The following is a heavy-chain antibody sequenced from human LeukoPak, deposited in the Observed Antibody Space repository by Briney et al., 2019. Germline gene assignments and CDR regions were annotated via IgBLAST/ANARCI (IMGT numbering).Heavy chain of an antibody. CDR1: GFTFSSYG. J-gene: IGHJ1*01. D-gene: IGHD2-15*01. Sequence: GGSLRLSCAASGFTFSSYGMHWVRQAPGKGLEWVAVISYDGSNKYYADSVKGRFTISRDNSKNTLYLQMNSLRAEDTAVYYCAKEGDCSGGSCYPETGYFQHWGQGTLVTVSS. CDR2: ISYDGSNK. CDR3: AKEGDCSGGSCYPETGYFQH. V-gene: IGHV3-30*18.